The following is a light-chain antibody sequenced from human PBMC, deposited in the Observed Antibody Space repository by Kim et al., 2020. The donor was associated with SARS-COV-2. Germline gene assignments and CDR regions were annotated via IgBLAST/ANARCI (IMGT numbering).Light chain of an antibody. CDR1: NIGSKS. Sequence: AAGKTAMISCAGNNIGSKSVHWYQQKPGPAPVLVIDYDSDRPSGIPERFSCSNSGNTATLTISRVGAGDEADYYCQVWDRSSDHRVFGGGTQLTVL. CDR3: QVWDRSSDHRV. V-gene: IGLV3-21*04. J-gene: IGLJ3*02. CDR2: YDS.